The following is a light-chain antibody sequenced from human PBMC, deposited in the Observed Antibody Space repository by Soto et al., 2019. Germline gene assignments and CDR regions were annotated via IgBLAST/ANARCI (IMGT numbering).Light chain of an antibody. CDR2: SND. V-gene: IGLV1-44*01. CDR1: YSNIGSNT. CDR3: AAWDDSLNSPRML. J-gene: IGLJ2*01. Sequence: QCVLTKPASVYATPGERVTISCSGTYSNIGSNTVAWYQRLPGAAPKLLIYSNDERPSGVPDRFSGSKSGSSASLAISGLQSEDEADYYCAAWDDSLNSPRMLFGGGTKVTVL.